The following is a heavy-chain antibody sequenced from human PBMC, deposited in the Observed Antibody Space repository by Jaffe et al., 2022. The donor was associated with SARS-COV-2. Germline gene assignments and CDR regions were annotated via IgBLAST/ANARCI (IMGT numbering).Heavy chain of an antibody. D-gene: IGHD3-10*01. Sequence: EVQLLESGGGLVQPGGSLRLSCAASGFTFSTHAMSWVRQAPGKGLEWVSTINYSGTNTYYAGSVKGRFTISRDNSKNTLSLQMNSLRAEDTAVYYCAKGNSAYGFLFDSWGHGTLVPVSS. J-gene: IGHJ4*01. V-gene: IGHV3-23*05. CDR1: GFTFSTHA. CDR2: INYSGTNT. CDR3: AKGNSAYGFLFDS.